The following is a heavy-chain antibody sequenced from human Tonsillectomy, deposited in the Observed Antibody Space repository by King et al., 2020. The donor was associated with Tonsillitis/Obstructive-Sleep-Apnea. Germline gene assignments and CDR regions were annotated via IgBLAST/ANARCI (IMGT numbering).Heavy chain of an antibody. J-gene: IGHJ4*02. D-gene: IGHD6-13*01. CDR3: STLQPAAY. Sequence: QLVQSGPEVKKPGASVKVSCKASGYTFTNYYMHWVRQAPGQGFEWMGIIDPSGGSVSYAQNFQGRVTVTRDTSTSTVYMELNRVRSDDTAVYYCSTLQPAAYWGQGTLITVSS. CDR2: IDPSGGSV. CDR1: GYTFTNYY. V-gene: IGHV1-46*03.